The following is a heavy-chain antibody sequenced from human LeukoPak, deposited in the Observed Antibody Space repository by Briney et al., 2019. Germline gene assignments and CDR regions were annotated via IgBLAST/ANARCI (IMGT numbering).Heavy chain of an antibody. CDR2: IYYSGRT. J-gene: IGHJ5*02. CDR1: GGSVSSGSYY. D-gene: IGHD1-26*01. CDR3: ARVKIMGGSYYLGFDP. V-gene: IGHV4-61*01. Sequence: SETLSLTCTVSGGSVSSGSYYWSWIRQPPGKGLDWIGYIYYSGRTNYNHSHKSRVTISVDTSKNQFSLKLSSVTAADTAVYYCARVKIMGGSYYLGFDPWGQGTLVTVSS.